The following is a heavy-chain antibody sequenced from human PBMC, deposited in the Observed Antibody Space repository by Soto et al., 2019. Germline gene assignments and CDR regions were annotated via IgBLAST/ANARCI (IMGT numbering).Heavy chain of an antibody. CDR3: ARGPSMDV. J-gene: IGHJ6*02. V-gene: IGHV4-34*01. Sequence: PSETLSLTCAVYGGSFSGYYWSWIRQPPGKGLEWIGEINHSGSTTYNPSLKSRVTISVDTSKNQFSLKLSSVTAADTAVYYCARGPSMDVWGQGTTVTVSS. CDR2: INHSGST. CDR1: GGSFSGYY.